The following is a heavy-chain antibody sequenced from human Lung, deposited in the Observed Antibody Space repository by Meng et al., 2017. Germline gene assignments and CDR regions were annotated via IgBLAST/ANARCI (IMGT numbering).Heavy chain of an antibody. Sequence: VELVGGVVQPGGALRLSCAASGFTFNTYAMHWVRQAPGKGLEWVSLMSFDGAQIYYSDSVRGRFTISRDNSKNTLYLQMNSLRAEDTAVYYCARDKPPNDVWGRGTLVTVSS. CDR3: ARDKPPNDV. CDR2: MSFDGAQI. CDR1: GFTFNTYA. V-gene: IGHV3-30*01. J-gene: IGHJ2*01.